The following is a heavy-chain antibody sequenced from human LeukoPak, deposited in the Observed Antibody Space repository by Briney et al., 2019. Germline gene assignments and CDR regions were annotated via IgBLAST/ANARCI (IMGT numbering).Heavy chain of an antibody. J-gene: IGHJ6*02. CDR1: GGTFSSYA. CDR2: IIPILGIA. D-gene: IGHD2-21*02. V-gene: IGHV1-69*04. Sequence: ASVKVSCKASGGTFSSYAISWVRQAPGQGLEWMGRIIPILGIANYAQKFQGRVTITADKSTSTAYMELSSLRSEDTAVYYCARAVTAYGMDVWGQGTTVTVPS. CDR3: ARAVTAYGMDV.